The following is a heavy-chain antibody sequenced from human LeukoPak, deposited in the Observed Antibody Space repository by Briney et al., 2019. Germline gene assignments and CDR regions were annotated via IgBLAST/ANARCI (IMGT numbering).Heavy chain of an antibody. CDR1: GYTFTSYA. D-gene: IGHD3-22*01. CDR3: ARGGSDSSGYVDY. Sequence: ASVKVSCKASGYTFTSYAKHWVRQAPGQRLEWMGWINAGNGNTKFSQRFQGRVTMTTDTSTSTAYMELRSLRSDDTAVYYCARGGSDSSGYVDYWGQGTLVTVSS. CDR2: INAGNGNT. J-gene: IGHJ4*02. V-gene: IGHV1-3*01.